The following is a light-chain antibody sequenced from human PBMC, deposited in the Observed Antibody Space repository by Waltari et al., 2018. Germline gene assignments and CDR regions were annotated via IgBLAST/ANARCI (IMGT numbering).Light chain of an antibody. CDR3: QQYDISPLT. CDR2: GAS. Sequence: EIVLTQSPGTLSLSPGDRATLSRRASQTVRTTYLAWYQQKPGQAPSLPIYGASSRATGIPDRFSGSGSGTDFSLTISSLEPEDFAVYYCQQYDISPLTFGGGTKVEIK. CDR1: QTVRTTY. J-gene: IGKJ4*01. V-gene: IGKV3-20*01.